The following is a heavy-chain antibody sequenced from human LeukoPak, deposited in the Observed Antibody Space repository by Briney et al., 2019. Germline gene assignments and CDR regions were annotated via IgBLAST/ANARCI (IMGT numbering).Heavy chain of an antibody. V-gene: IGHV3-48*03. J-gene: IGHJ4*02. CDR2: ISSSGNTI. Sequence: GGSLRLSCAASGFTFSTYEMNWVRQAPGKGLEWVSYISSSGNTIYYADSVKGRFTISRDNAKNSLYLKMNSLRAEDTAVYYCARGMADYVWGSYRYIGDYWGQGTLVTVSS. CDR3: ARGMADYVWGSYRYIGDY. CDR1: GFTFSTYE. D-gene: IGHD3-16*02.